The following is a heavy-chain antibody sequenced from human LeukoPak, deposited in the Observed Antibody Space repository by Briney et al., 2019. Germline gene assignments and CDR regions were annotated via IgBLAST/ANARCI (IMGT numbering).Heavy chain of an antibody. CDR3: TTDQVVRGVTNDY. Sequence: GGSLRLSCAASGLTFRSTWMNWVRQAPGRGLEWVGGINSKTDGGTTDYAAPVKSRFTISRDDSKTPLYLQMNSVQTEDTAVYYCTTDQVVRGVTNDYWGQGTLVTVSS. V-gene: IGHV3-15*07. J-gene: IGHJ4*02. CDR2: INSKTDGGTT. CDR1: GLTFRSTW. D-gene: IGHD3-10*01.